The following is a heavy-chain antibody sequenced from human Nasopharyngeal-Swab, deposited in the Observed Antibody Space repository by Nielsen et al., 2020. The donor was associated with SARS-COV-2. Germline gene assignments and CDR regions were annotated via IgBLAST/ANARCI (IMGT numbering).Heavy chain of an antibody. D-gene: IGHD3-3*01. V-gene: IGHV3-21*01. CDR2: ISSSSSYI. Sequence: WIRQPPGKGLEWVSSISSSSSYIYYADSVKGRFTISRDNAKNSLYLQMNSLRAGDTAVYYCARDGLDYDFWSANFMDVWGQGTTVTVSS. J-gene: IGHJ6*02. CDR3: ARDGLDYDFWSANFMDV.